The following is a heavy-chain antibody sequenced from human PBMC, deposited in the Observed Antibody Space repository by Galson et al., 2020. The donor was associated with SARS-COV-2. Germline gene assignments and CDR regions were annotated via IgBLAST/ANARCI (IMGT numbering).Heavy chain of an antibody. Sequence: SQTLSLTCAVSRGSITTYYWTWIRQPPGKGLEWIGNIYYSGSTNYNPSLKSRVTISVDTSKNQFSLKLTSVTAADTAVYYCARDAYSGSDYYYGMDVWGQGTTVTVSS. V-gene: IGHV4-59*01. CDR2: IYYSGST. CDR3: ARDAYSGSDYYYGMDV. J-gene: IGHJ6*02. CDR1: RGSITTYY. D-gene: IGHD3-10*01.